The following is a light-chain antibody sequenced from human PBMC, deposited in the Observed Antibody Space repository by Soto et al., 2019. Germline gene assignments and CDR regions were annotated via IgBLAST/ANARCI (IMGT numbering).Light chain of an antibody. CDR1: QSISTW. Sequence: EIHITHIPLTLSASVGDRVTITCRANQSISTWLAWYQQRPGKAPQLLIFGASTLQSRVPPRFSGSGSGTEFTLTISSLQPDDCASYYCQQYKTFSTFGQGTKVDIK. J-gene: IGKJ1*01. CDR2: GAS. V-gene: IGKV1-5*01. CDR3: QQYKTFST.